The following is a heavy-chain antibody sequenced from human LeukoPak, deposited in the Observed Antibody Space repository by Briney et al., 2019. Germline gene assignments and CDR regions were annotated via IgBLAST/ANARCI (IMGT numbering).Heavy chain of an antibody. CDR2: INPNSGGT. J-gene: IGHJ4*02. CDR3: ARGRSGISKPAGTKTLPYYFDY. V-gene: IGHV1-2*02. CDR1: GYTFTGYY. Sequence: ASVKVSCKASGYTFTGYYMHWVRQAPGQGLEWMGWINPNSGGTNYAQNFQGRVTMTRDTSISTDYMELSRLRSDDTAVYYCARGRSGISKPAGTKTLPYYFDYWGQGTLVTVSS. D-gene: IGHD6-13*01.